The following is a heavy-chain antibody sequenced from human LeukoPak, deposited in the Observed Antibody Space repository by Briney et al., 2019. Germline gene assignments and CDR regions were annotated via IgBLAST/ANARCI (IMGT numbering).Heavy chain of an antibody. J-gene: IGHJ4*02. CDR3: ATDLVEQLVWRRFDY. CDR2: FDPEDGET. V-gene: IGHV1-24*01. Sequence: AASVKVSCTVSGYTLTELSMHWVRQAPGKGLEWMGGFDPEDGETIHAQKFQGRVTMTEDTSTDTAYMELSSLRSEDTAVYYCATDLVEQLVWRRFDYWGQGTLVTISS. CDR1: GYTLTELS. D-gene: IGHD6-6*01.